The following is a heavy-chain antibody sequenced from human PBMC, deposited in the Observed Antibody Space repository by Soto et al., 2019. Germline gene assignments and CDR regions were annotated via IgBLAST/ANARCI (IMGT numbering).Heavy chain of an antibody. J-gene: IGHJ4*02. D-gene: IGHD1-26*01. CDR1: GYTFTVYY. Sequence: ASVKVSCKASGYTFTVYYMHWVRQAPGQGLEWMGWINPKSGGTMYPQKFQGRVTMTWDTSISTAYMALTRLRSDDTAVYYCAGDLAKGGGSAGFDYWGQGTLVTVSS. CDR3: AGDLAKGGGSAGFDY. V-gene: IGHV1-2*02. CDR2: INPKSGGT.